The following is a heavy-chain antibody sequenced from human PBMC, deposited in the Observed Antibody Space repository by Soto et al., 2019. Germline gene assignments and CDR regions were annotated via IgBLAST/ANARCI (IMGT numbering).Heavy chain of an antibody. CDR2: ISAYNGNT. J-gene: IGHJ5*02. CDR3: ERDGLRFLEWLLAREYNWFDP. D-gene: IGHD3-3*01. CDR1: AYTFTSYG. V-gene: IGHV1-18*01. Sequence: ASVKVSCKASAYTFTSYGISCVRQTPGQGLEWMGWISAYNGNTHYAQKLQGKVTMTTDTSTSTAYMELRSLRSDDPAVYSCERDGLRFLEWLLAREYNWFDPWDQGTLVTVSS.